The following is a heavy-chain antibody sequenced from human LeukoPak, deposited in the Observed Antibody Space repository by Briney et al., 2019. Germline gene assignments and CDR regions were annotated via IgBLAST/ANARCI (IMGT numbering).Heavy chain of an antibody. J-gene: IGHJ4*02. CDR1: GFSIRSYW. CDR3: ARHGPGMNFFYLDF. D-gene: IGHD3-10*01. V-gene: IGHV3-74*01. CDR2: IYSDGTST. Sequence: GGSLRLSCAASGFSIRSYWMHWVRQAPGKGLVWVSRIYSDGTSTSYVDSVKGRFTISRDNAKNTLYLQMNSLRAEDTALYYCARHGPGMNFFYLDFWGQGTLVTVAS.